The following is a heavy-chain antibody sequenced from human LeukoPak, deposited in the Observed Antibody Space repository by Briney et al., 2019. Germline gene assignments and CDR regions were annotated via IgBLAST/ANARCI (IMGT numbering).Heavy chain of an antibody. V-gene: IGHV4-59*01. CDR3: ARELRWYPGQYWFDP. CDR2: IYYSGST. CDR1: GGSISSYY. D-gene: IGHD4-23*01. Sequence: SETLSLTCTVSGGSISSYYWSWIRQPPGKGLEWIGYIYYSGSTNYNPSLKSRVTISVDTSKNQFSLKLSSVTAADTAVYYCARELRWYPGQYWFDPWGQGTLVTVSS. J-gene: IGHJ5*02.